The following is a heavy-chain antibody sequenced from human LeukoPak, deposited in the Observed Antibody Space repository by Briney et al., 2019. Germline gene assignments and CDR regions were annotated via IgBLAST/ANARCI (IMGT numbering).Heavy chain of an antibody. D-gene: IGHD5-18*01. Sequence: ASVKVSCKASGYTFTSYGISWVRQAPGQGLEWMGWISAYNGNTNYAQKLQGRVTMTTDTSTSTAYMELRSLRSDDTAVYYCARDLARGYSYGSPDYWGQGTLVTVSS. J-gene: IGHJ4*02. CDR1: GYTFTSYG. CDR3: ARDLARGYSYGSPDY. V-gene: IGHV1-18*01. CDR2: ISAYNGNT.